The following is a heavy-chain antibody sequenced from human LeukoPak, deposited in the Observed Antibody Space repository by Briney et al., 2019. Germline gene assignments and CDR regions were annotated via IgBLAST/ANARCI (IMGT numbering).Heavy chain of an antibody. CDR2: IYYSGST. D-gene: IGHD3-3*01. J-gene: IGHJ6*02. CDR1: GGSIRSSYYY. V-gene: IGHV4-39*01. CDR3: ARTYYDFWSGYYTLGSYYYYGMDV. Sequence: SETLSLTCTVSGGSIRSSYYYWGWIRQPPGKGLEWIGSIYYSGSTYYNPSLKSRVTISVDTSKNQFSLKLSSVTAADTAVYYCARTYYDFWSGYYTLGSYYYYGMDVWGQGTTVTVSS.